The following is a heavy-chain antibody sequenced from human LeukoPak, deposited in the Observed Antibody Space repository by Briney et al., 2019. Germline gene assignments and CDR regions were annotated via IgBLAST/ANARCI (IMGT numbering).Heavy chain of an antibody. J-gene: IGHJ5*02. Sequence: PSETLSLTCAVYGGSFSGYYWSWIRQPPGKGLEWIGEINHSGSTNYNPSLKSRVTISVDTSKNQFSLKLSSVTAADTAVYYCARELSGYCSGGSCYFGGWFDPWGQGTLVTVSS. D-gene: IGHD2-15*01. CDR2: INHSGST. CDR1: GGSFSGYY. CDR3: ARELSGYCSGGSCYFGGWFDP. V-gene: IGHV4-34*01.